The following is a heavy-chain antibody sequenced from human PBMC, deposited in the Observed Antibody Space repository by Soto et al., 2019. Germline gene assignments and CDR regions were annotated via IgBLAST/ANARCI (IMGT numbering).Heavy chain of an antibody. Sequence: QVQLQESGPGLLKPSETLSLTCTVSGGSVSSGRYYWSWIRQPPGKGLEWIGYIYYSGSTNYNPSLESRVTIAVDTSKNQFSLKLSSVTAADTAVYYCARDAYRLAISWGQGTLVTVSS. V-gene: IGHV4-61*01. J-gene: IGHJ5*02. CDR1: GGSVSSGRYY. CDR2: IYYSGST. D-gene: IGHD3-3*01. CDR3: ARDAYRLAIS.